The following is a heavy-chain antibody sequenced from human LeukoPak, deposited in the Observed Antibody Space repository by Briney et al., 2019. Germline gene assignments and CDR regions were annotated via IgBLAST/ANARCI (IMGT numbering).Heavy chain of an antibody. CDR2: ISYDGTKE. J-gene: IGHJ4*02. Sequence: AGGSLRLSCAASGFNFNTYGIHWVRQTPGKGLEWVALISYDGTKEWYADSVKGRFTISRDNSKNTLFLQMDSLRAEDTAVYYCARSYSGSYLVDYWGQGTLVTVSS. CDR1: GFNFNTYG. V-gene: IGHV3-30*03. D-gene: IGHD1-26*01. CDR3: ARSYSGSYLVDY.